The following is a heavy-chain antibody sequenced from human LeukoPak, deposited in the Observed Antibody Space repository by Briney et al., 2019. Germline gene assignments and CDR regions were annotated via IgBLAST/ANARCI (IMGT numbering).Heavy chain of an antibody. CDR2: ITYDGSNK. V-gene: IGHV3-30*18. CDR3: AKDSYDSSGYYQTDY. J-gene: IGHJ4*02. CDR1: GFTFSSYG. D-gene: IGHD3-22*01. Sequence: PGGSLRLSCAAPGFTFSSYGMHWVRQAPGKGLEWVAVITYDGSNKYYADSVKGRFTISRDNSKNTLYLQMNSLRAEDTAVYYCAKDSYDSSGYYQTDYWRQGTLVTVSS.